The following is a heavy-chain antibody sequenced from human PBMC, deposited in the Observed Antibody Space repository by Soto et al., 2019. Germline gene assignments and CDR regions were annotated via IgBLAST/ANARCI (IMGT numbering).Heavy chain of an antibody. J-gene: IGHJ5*02. CDR2: IFYSGSF. CDR1: GGSISSGTSY. D-gene: IGHD3-3*01. Sequence: SETLSLTCTVSGGSISSGTSYWSWIRQRPGKGLEWIGYIFYSGSFYYTPSLRGRVMILADTSKNQFSLKLSSVTAADTAVYYCARDSSPGGTIFGVVTPPMGFDPWGQGTLVTVSS. V-gene: IGHV4-31*03. CDR3: ARDSSPGGTIFGVVTPPMGFDP.